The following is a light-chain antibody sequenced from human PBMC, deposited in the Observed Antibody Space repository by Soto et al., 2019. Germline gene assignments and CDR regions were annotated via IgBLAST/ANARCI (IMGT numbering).Light chain of an antibody. V-gene: IGLV2-14*01. J-gene: IGLJ1*01. CDR2: EVN. CDR1: RSDIGDSNF. CDR3: ASFRVGTILV. Sequence: QSALTQPASVSGSPGQSVTISCTGPRSDIGDSNFISWYQHSPGKAPRLLIYEVNNRPSGVSRRFSGSKAGNTASLTISGRLADDDIAYFGASFRVGTILVFGSGTKVTVL.